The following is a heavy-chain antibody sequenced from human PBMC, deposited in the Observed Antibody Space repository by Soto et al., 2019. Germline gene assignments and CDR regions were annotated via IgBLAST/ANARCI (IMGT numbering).Heavy chain of an antibody. D-gene: IGHD4-17*01. Sequence: ASVKVSCKSSGFTFSSSAVQWVRQARGQRLEWIGWIVVGSGNTNYAQKFQERVTFTRDVSTSTAYMELSSLRSEDTAVYFCAAETYGDYVSVPTSFDYWGQGTLVTVSS. CDR3: AAETYGDYVSVPTSFDY. CDR1: GFTFSSSA. J-gene: IGHJ4*02. CDR2: IVVGSGNT. V-gene: IGHV1-58*01.